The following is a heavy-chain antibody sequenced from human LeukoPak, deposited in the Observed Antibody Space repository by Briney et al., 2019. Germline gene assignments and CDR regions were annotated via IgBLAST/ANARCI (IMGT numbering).Heavy chain of an antibody. Sequence: GASVKVSCKASGYTFTNYDINWVRQAPGQGLEWMGWISAHNGNTNYAQELQGRVTMTTDTSTTTAYMEMRSLRSDDTAVYYCARLAYGANYIDYWGQGTLVTVSS. D-gene: IGHD4-17*01. CDR1: GYTFTNYD. J-gene: IGHJ4*02. CDR2: ISAHNGNT. V-gene: IGHV1-18*01. CDR3: ARLAYGANYIDY.